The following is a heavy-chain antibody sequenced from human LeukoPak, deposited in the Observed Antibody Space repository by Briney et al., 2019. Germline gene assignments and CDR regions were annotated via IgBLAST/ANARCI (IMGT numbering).Heavy chain of an antibody. CDR1: DGSISSYY. Sequence: SETLSLTCTVSDGSISSYYWAWVRQPPGKGLEWIGSFYNSGSTTYNPSLQSRVTISVDMSKSQVSLRLGSVAAADTAVYYCASGTQWLAFDYWGQGNLVTVSS. D-gene: IGHD6-19*01. V-gene: IGHV4-59*08. CDR2: FYNSGST. J-gene: IGHJ4*02. CDR3: ASGTQWLAFDY.